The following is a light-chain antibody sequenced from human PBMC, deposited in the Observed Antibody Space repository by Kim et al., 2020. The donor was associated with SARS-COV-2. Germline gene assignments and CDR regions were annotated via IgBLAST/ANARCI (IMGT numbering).Light chain of an antibody. Sequence: QSALTQPSSVSGSPGQSITISCTGTHSDVGDYDYVSWYQLHPGKAPKLMIYDVNKRPSGISNRFSGSKSGNTASLTISGLQPEDESDYYCLSYTTNNSAFGSGNKVTVL. V-gene: IGLV2-14*03. J-gene: IGLJ1*01. CDR3: LSYTTNNSA. CDR2: DVN. CDR1: HSDVGDYDY.